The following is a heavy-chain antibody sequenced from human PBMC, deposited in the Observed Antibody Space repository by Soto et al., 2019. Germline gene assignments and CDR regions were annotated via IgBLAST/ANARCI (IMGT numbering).Heavy chain of an antibody. V-gene: IGHV1-18*01. CDR3: ARASLARCGGDCYLAEYFLH. Sequence: ASVKVSCKASGYTFTSYVISWVRQAPGQGLEWMGWISAYNGNTNYAQKLQGRVTMTTDTSTSTAYMELSSLRSEDTAVYYCARASLARCGGDCYLAEYFLHWGQGTLVTVSS. D-gene: IGHD2-21*02. J-gene: IGHJ1*01. CDR1: GYTFTSYV. CDR2: ISAYNGNT.